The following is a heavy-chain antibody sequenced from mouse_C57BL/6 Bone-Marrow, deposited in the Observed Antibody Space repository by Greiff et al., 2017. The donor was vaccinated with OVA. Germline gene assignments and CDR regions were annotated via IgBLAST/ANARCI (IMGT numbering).Heavy chain of an antibody. CDR2: IDPANGNT. D-gene: IGHD1-1*01. CDR1: GFNIKNTY. CDR3: ANLASYYSGSSFYYFDY. V-gene: IGHV14-3*01. Sequence: EVKLVESVAELVRPGASVKLSCTASGFNIKNTYMHWVKQRPEQGLEWIGRIDPANGNTKYAPKFQGKATITADTSSNTAYLQLSSLTSEHTSIYYCANLASYYSGSSFYYFDYWGQGTTLTVSS. J-gene: IGHJ2*01.